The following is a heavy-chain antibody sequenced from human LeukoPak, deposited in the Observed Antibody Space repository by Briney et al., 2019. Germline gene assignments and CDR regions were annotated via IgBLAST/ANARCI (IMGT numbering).Heavy chain of an antibody. CDR1: GGSISSYY. CDR2: IYYSGST. Sequence: PSETLSLTCTVSGGSISSYYWSWIRRPPGKGLEWIGYIYYSGSTNYNPSLKSRVTISVDTSKNQFSLKLSSVTAADTAVYYCARASYGDYVYYYYGMDVWGQGTTVTVSS. D-gene: IGHD4-17*01. V-gene: IGHV4-59*01. CDR3: ARASYGDYVYYYYGMDV. J-gene: IGHJ6*02.